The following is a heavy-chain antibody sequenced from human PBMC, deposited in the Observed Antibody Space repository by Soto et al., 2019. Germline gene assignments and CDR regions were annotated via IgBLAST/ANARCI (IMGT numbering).Heavy chain of an antibody. D-gene: IGHD3-22*01. CDR2: INSDGSST. Sequence: PGGSLRLSCAASGFTFSSYWMHWVRQAPGKGLVWVSRINSDGSSTSYADSVKGRFTISRDNAKNTLYLQMNSLRAEDTAVYYCARGVDYDSSGYWWVSNYNWFDPWGQGTLVTVSS. CDR1: GFTFSSYW. J-gene: IGHJ5*02. CDR3: ARGVDYDSSGYWWVSNYNWFDP. V-gene: IGHV3-74*01.